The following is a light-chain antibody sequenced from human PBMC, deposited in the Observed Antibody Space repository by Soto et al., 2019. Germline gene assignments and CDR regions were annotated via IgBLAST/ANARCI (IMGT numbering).Light chain of an antibody. J-gene: IGKJ4*01. CDR1: QSVSRNY. Sequence: EIGLTQSPGTLSLSPGGRATLSCRASQSVSRNYVAWYQQKPGQAPRLLIYGASSRASGIPDRFSGSGSGADFTLSITRLEPEDFALYYCQQYGSTPLTFRGGTKVEIK. CDR2: GAS. CDR3: QQYGSTPLT. V-gene: IGKV3-20*01.